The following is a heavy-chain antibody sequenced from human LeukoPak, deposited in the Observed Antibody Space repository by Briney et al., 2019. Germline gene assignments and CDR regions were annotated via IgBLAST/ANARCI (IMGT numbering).Heavy chain of an antibody. J-gene: IGHJ6*02. CDR2: MNSNSGNT. CDR1: GYTFTSYD. V-gene: IGHV1-8*01. D-gene: IGHD2-2*01. Sequence: GASVKVSCKASGYTFTSYDINWVRQATGQGLEWMGWMNSNSGNTGYAQKFQGRVTMTRNTSISTAYMELSSLRSEDTAVYYCARGRYCSSTSCPYYYYGMDVWGQGTTVTVSS. CDR3: ARGRYCSSTSCPYYYYGMDV.